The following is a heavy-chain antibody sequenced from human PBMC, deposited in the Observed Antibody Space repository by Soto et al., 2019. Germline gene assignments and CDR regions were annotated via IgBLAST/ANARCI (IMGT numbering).Heavy chain of an antibody. CDR3: ARDQTVAGPTTFDY. V-gene: IGHV3-74*01. J-gene: IGHJ4*02. CDR1: GFTFSSYW. CDR2: IDIAGSTT. Sequence: PGGSLRLSCAASGFTFSSYWMHWVRQTPGKGLVWVSRIDIAGSTTTYADSVKGRFTISRDNAKNTLYLQMNSLRAEDTAVYYCARDQTVAGPTTFDYCGQGTLVTVPS. D-gene: IGHD6-19*01.